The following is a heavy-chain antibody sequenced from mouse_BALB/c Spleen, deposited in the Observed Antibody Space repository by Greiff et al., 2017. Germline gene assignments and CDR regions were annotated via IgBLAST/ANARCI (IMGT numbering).Heavy chain of an antibody. CDR3: AREHYDYGSSYVGD. Sequence: LQESGPGLVAPSQSLSITCTVPGFSLTSYGVHWVRQPPGKGLEWLGVIWAGGSTNYNSALMSRLSISKDNSKSQVFLKMNSLQTDDTAMYYWAREHYDYGSSYVGDWGQGTTRTVSS. V-gene: IGHV2-9*02. CDR1: GFSLTSYG. J-gene: IGHJ2*01. D-gene: IGHD1-1*01. CDR2: IWAGGST.